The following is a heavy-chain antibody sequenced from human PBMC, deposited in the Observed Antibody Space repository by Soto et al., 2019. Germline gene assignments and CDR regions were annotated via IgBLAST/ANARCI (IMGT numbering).Heavy chain of an antibody. V-gene: IGHV1-46*01. CDR1: GYTFTSYY. CDR3: ARDSGNLYGSGTLNWFDP. J-gene: IGHJ5*02. D-gene: IGHD3-10*01. Sequence: ASVKVSCKASGYTFTSYYMHWVRQAPGQGLEWMGIINPSGGSTSYAQKFQGRVTMTRDTSTSTVYMELSSLRSEDTAVYYCARDSGNLYGSGTLNWFDPWGQGTLVTVSS. CDR2: INPSGGST.